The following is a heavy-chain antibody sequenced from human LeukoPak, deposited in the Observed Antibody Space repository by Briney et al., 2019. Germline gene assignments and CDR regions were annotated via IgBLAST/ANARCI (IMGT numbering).Heavy chain of an antibody. CDR2: IIPIFGTA. D-gene: IGHD3-10*01. V-gene: IGHV1-69*01. J-gene: IGHJ4*02. CDR1: GGTFSSYA. Sequence: SVKVSCKASGGTFSSYAISWVRQAPGQGLEWMGGIIPIFGTANYAQKFQGRVTITADESTNTAYMELSSLRSEDTAVYYCARVGTMVRGVQKNYLPAWYFDYWGQGTLVTVSS. CDR3: ARVGTMVRGVQKNYLPAWYFDY.